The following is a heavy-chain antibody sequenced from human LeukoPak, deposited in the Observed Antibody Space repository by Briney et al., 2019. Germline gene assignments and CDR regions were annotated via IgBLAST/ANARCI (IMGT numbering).Heavy chain of an antibody. Sequence: PSETLSLTCTVSGGSISSYYWSWIRQPPGKGLEWIGYIYYSGNTNYNPSLKSRVTISIDTSKNQFSLKLSSVTAADTAVYYCARGSKYSGSYYYYMDVWGKGTTVTVSS. CDR1: GGSISSYY. CDR2: IYYSGNT. J-gene: IGHJ6*03. V-gene: IGHV4-59*08. CDR3: ARGSKYSGSYYYYMDV. D-gene: IGHD1-26*01.